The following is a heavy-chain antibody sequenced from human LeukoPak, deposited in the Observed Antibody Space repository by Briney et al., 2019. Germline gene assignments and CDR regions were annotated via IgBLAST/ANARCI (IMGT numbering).Heavy chain of an antibody. J-gene: IGHJ4*02. V-gene: IGHV1-46*01. D-gene: IGHD2-2*01. CDR1: GYTFSGFY. CDR2: INVSGGRT. CDR3: AREPPESYHFDY. Sequence: ASVKVSCKASGYTFSGFYVHWVRQAPGQGLEWMGIINVSGGRTDYAQKFQGRVTMTRDMSTSTVYMELNNLRSEDTAVYYCAREPPESYHFDYWGQGTLVTVSS.